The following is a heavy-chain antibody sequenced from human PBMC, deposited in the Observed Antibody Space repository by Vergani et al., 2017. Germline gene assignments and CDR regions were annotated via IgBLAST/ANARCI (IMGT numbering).Heavy chain of an antibody. CDR3: ARPIVSRNPPDYFDN. CDR1: GGSLSGYY. Sequence: QVQLQESGPGLVRPSETLSLTCTVSGGSLSGYYWNWIRQTPGEGLEWIGYVEDSGYFNYNPSLKTRVSMSSDTSNNQFSLMLSSVTDADTAVYYCARPIVSRNPPDYFDNWGQGTLVTVSS. CDR2: VEDSGYF. J-gene: IGHJ4*02. D-gene: IGHD1-14*01. V-gene: IGHV4-59*01.